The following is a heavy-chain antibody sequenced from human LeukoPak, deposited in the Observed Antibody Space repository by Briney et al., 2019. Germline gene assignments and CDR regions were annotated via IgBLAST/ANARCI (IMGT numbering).Heavy chain of an antibody. D-gene: IGHD1-26*01. CDR1: GFTFSSYA. V-gene: IGHV3-30-3*01. CDR2: ISYDGSNK. J-gene: IGHJ4*02. Sequence: GGSLRLSCAASGFTFSSYAMHWVRQAPGKGLEWVAVISYDGSNKYYADSVKGRFTISRDNSKNTLYLQMNSLRAEDTAVYYCAKDLQSRYSGTIRGLDYWGQGTLVTVSS. CDR3: AKDLQSRYSGTIRGLDY.